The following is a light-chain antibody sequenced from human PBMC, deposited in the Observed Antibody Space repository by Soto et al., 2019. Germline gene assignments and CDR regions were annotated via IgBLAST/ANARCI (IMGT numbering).Light chain of an antibody. CDR2: GAS. CDR3: QQSYSSPPEDT. V-gene: IGKV1-39*01. CDR1: QSIITY. Sequence: DLQMTQSPSSLSASIGDRVTITCRASQSIITYLNWYQQKPGNAPKLLIHGASSLESGVPSRFSGSGSGTDFTLTISSLQPEDFATYYCQQSYSSPPEDTFGQGTNLEIK. J-gene: IGKJ2*01.